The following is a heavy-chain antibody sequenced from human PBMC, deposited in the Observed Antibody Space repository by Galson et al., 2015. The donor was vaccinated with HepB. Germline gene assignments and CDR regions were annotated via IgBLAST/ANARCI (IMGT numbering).Heavy chain of an antibody. Sequence: CAISGDSVSSNSAAWNWIRQSPSRGLEWLGRTYYRSKWYNDYAVSVKSRITINPDTSKNQFSLQLNSVTPEDTAVYYCARGCITMIVVPHLPSCYYGMDVWGQGTTVTVSS. V-gene: IGHV6-1*01. J-gene: IGHJ6*02. CDR2: TYYRSKWYN. D-gene: IGHD3-22*01. CDR1: GDSVSSNSAA. CDR3: ARGCITMIVVPHLPSCYYGMDV.